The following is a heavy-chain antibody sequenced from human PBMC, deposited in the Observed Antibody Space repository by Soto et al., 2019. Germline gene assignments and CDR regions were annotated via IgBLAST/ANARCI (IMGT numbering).Heavy chain of an antibody. V-gene: IGHV4-34*01. D-gene: IGHD3-10*01. J-gene: IGHJ4*02. Sequence: PSETLSLTCAVYGGSFSGYYWSWIRQPPGKGLEWIGEINHSGSTNYNPSLKSRVTISVDTSKNQFSLKLSSVTAADTAVYYCARVSPARPSMVRENEKWGQGTLVTVSS. CDR3: ARVSPARPSMVRENEK. CDR2: INHSGST. CDR1: GGSFSGYY.